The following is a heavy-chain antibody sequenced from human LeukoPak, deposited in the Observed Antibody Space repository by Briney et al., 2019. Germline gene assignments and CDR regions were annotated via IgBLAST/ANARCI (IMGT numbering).Heavy chain of an antibody. CDR1: GYSISSGYY. Sequence: SETLSLTCAVSGYSISSGYYWGWIRQPPGKGLEWIGSIYHSGSTYYNPSLKSRVTISVDTSKNQFSLKLSSVTAADTAVYYCARVDSRGFDPWGQGTLVTVSS. J-gene: IGHJ5*02. D-gene: IGHD4-11*01. V-gene: IGHV4-38-2*01. CDR2: IYHSGST. CDR3: ARVDSRGFDP.